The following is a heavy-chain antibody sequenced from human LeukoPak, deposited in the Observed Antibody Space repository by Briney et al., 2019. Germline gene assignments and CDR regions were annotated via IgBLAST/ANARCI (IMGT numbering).Heavy chain of an antibody. CDR2: IRYDGSNK. J-gene: IGHJ1*01. V-gene: IGHV3-30*02. D-gene: IGHD6-19*01. CDR1: GFTFSSYA. Sequence: GGSLRLSCAASGFTFSSYAMHWVRQAPGKGLEWVAFIRYDGSNKYYTDSVKGRFTISRDNSKNTLYLHLNSLRGEDTAVYYCTRNSGWYGLSWGQGTLVTVSS. CDR3: TRNSGWYGLS.